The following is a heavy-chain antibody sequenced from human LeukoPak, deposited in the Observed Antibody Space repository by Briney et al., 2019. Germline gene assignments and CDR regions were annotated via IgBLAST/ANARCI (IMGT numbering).Heavy chain of an antibody. CDR2: INPNSGGT. CDR3: ARVKASAWQWLTGLNYWFDP. CDR1: GYTFTGYY. V-gene: IGHV1-2*02. D-gene: IGHD6-19*01. J-gene: IGHJ5*02. Sequence: ASVKVSCKASGYTFTGYYMHWVRQAPGQGLEWMGWINPNSGGTNYAQKFQGRVTMTRDTSISTAYMELSRLRSDDTAVYYCARVKASAWQWLTGLNYWFDPWGQGTLVTVSS.